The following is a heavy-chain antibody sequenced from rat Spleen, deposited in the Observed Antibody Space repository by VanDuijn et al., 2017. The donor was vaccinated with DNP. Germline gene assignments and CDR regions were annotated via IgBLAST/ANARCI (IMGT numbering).Heavy chain of an antibody. CDR2: ITSSGGST. J-gene: IGHJ2*01. CDR3: TTSILRVFDY. Sequence: EVRLVESGGGLVQPGRSLKLSCAASGFTFSDYNMAWVRQAPKKGLEWVATITSSGGSTYYPDSVKGRFTISRDNAKNTLYLQMDSLRSEDTATYYCTTSILRVFDYWGQGVMVTVSS. V-gene: IGHV5-7*01. D-gene: IGHD1-6*01. CDR1: GFTFSDYN.